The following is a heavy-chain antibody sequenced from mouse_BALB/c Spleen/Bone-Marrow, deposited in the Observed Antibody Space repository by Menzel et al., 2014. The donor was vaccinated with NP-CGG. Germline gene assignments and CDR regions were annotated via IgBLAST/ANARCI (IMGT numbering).Heavy chain of an antibody. Sequence: QSGAELVKPGASVRLSCKXSGXXFTXYXIXWXXXRXGQGLGWIGEINPSNGRTNYXEKFXSKATLTVDKSSSTAYMQLSCLTSXXSAVYYCARYDGPAWFAYWGQGTLVTVSX. J-gene: IGHJ3*01. CDR3: ARYDGPAWFAY. CDR1: GXXFTXYX. CDR2: INPSNGRT. D-gene: IGHD2-3*01. V-gene: IGHV1S81*02.